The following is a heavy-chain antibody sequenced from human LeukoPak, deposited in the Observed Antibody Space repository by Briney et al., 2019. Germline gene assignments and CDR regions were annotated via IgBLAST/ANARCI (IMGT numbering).Heavy chain of an antibody. J-gene: IGHJ4*02. V-gene: IGHV3-21*01. CDR3: ARVGGPYDSSGLAPDDY. CDR1: GFTFSSYS. D-gene: IGHD3-22*01. CDR2: ISSSSSYI. Sequence: GGSLRLSCAASGFTFSSYSMNWVRQAPGKGLEWVSSISSSSSYIYYADSVKGRFTISRDNSKNTLYLQVNSLRAEDTAVYYCARVGGPYDSSGLAPDDYWGQGTLVTVSS.